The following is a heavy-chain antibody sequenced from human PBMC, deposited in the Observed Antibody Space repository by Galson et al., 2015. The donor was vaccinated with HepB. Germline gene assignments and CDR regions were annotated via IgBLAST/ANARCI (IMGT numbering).Heavy chain of an antibody. D-gene: IGHD2/OR15-2a*01. Sequence: GRTYSNPSLKSRVSMSIDTSKNQFSLKLTSVTAADTAVYYCAREVNVVGATDGFDIWGQGTLVTVSS. CDR2: GRT. V-gene: IGHV4-31*02. J-gene: IGHJ3*02. CDR3: AREVNVVGATDGFDI.